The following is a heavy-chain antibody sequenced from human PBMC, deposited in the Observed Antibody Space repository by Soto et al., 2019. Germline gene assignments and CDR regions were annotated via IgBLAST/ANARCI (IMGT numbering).Heavy chain of an antibody. J-gene: IGHJ4*02. CDR3: GSGGAYEQDIVVVVAATPGDY. Sequence: QVQLVESGGGVVQPGRSLRLSCAASGFTFSSYGMHWVRQAPGKGLEWVAVISYDGSNKYYADSVKGRFTISRDNSKNPLVLEMNSLGAEDTAVYYCGSGGAYEQDIVVVVAATPGDYWGQGTLVTVSS. CDR1: GFTFSSYG. CDR2: ISYDGSNK. V-gene: IGHV3-30*03. D-gene: IGHD2-15*01.